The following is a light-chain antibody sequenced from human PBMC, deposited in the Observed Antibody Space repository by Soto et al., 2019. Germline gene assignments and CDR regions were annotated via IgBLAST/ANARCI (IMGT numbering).Light chain of an antibody. CDR2: AAS. Sequence: EIVLTQSPGTLSLSPGERATLSCRASQSVSSSYLAWYQQKPGQAPRLLIYAASIRATDIPDSFSGSGSGTDFTLTISRLEPEEFAVFYCQQYGSSSITFGQGTRLEIK. J-gene: IGKJ5*01. V-gene: IGKV3-20*01. CDR1: QSVSSSY. CDR3: QQYGSSSIT.